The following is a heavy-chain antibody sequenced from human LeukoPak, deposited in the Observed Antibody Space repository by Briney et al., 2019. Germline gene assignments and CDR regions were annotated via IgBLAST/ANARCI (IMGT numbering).Heavy chain of an antibody. J-gene: IGHJ6*02. Sequence: GGSLRLSCAASGFTFSSYKMNWVRQAPGKGLEWVSSISSSSSYIYYADSVKSRFTISRDNAKNSLYLQMNSLRTEDTAVYYCARDILWFGDRWGDYYYGMDVWGQGTTVTVSS. CDR1: GFTFSSYK. CDR3: ARDILWFGDRWGDYYYGMDV. V-gene: IGHV3-21*01. CDR2: ISSSSSYI. D-gene: IGHD3-10*01.